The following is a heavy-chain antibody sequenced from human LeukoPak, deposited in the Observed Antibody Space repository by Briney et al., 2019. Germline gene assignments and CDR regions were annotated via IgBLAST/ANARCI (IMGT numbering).Heavy chain of an antibody. V-gene: IGHV1-18*01. J-gene: IGHJ4*02. CDR2: ISAYNGNT. CDR1: GYTFTSYG. D-gene: IGHD3-22*01. Sequence: ASVKVSCKASGYTFTSYGISWVRQAPGQGLEWMGWISAYNGNTNYAQKLQGRVTMTTDTSTSTAYMELRSLRSDDTAVYYCARVFGGRYYDSSGQYFDYWGQGTLVTVSS. CDR3: ARVFGGRYYDSSGQYFDY.